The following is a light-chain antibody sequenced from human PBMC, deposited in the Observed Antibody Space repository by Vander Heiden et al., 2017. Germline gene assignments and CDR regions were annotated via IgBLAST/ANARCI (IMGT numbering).Light chain of an antibody. Sequence: DCVLTQSPLSLPVTPGEPASISCRSSQSLLHSNGYNYLDWYLQKPGQSPKLLIYWGSNRASGVPDRFSGSGSGTDFTLNISRVEAEDVGVYYCKQALQTPGTFGQGTKVEIK. V-gene: IGKV2-28*01. J-gene: IGKJ1*01. CDR3: KQALQTPGT. CDR1: QSLLHSNGYNY. CDR2: WGS.